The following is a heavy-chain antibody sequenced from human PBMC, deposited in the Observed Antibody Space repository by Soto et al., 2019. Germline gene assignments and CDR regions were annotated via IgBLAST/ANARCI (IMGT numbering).Heavy chain of an antibody. CDR2: IIPILGIA. Sequence: QVQLVQSGAEVKKPGSSVKVSCKASGGTFSSYTISWVRQAPGQGLEWMGRIIPILGIANYAQKFQGRVTITADKSTSTAYMELSSLRSEDTAVYYCARGRDSYNPWGYFDLWGRGTLVTVSS. J-gene: IGHJ2*01. CDR3: ARGRDSYNPWGYFDL. V-gene: IGHV1-69*02. CDR1: GGTFSSYT. D-gene: IGHD2-21*01.